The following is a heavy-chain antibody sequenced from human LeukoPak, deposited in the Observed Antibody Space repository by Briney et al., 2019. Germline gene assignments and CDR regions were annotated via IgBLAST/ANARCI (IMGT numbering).Heavy chain of an antibody. J-gene: IGHJ4*02. Sequence: PGGSLRLSCAASGFTFNSYAMHWVRQAPGKGLEYVSAISTSGGSTYYANSVKGRFTVSRDNSKNTLYLQVGSLTAEDMAVYYCARDQGAVVRGWTFFDYLGQGTLVTVSS. CDR3: ARDQGAVVRGWTFFDY. V-gene: IGHV3-64*01. D-gene: IGHD3-10*01. CDR2: ISTSGGST. CDR1: GFTFNSYA.